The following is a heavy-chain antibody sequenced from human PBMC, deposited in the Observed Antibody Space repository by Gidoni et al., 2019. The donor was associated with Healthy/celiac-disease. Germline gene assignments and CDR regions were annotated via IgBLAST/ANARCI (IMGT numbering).Heavy chain of an antibody. V-gene: IGHV1-69*01. CDR1: GGTFSSYS. J-gene: IGHJ3*02. Sequence: QVQLVQSGAGVLKPGCSVRLSCTASGGTFSSYSISWVRQAPGQGLEWMGGIIPSFGTANYAHKFHSIITITANSSTSTAYMVMSSLTSEDTAVYYGAIDWGHAFDIWGQGTMVTVSS. CDR2: IIPSFGTA. D-gene: IGHD3-16*01. CDR3: AIDWGHAFDI.